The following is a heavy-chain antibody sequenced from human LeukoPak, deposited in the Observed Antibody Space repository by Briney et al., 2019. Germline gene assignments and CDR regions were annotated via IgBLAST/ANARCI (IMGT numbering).Heavy chain of an antibody. CDR3: AKAFDYGARGGYFDY. Sequence: GGSLRLSCAASGFTFSSYAMSWVRQAPGKGLEWVSGISGSGGSTYYADSVKGRFTISRDNSENTLYLQMNSLRAEDTAVYYCAKAFDYGARGGYFDYWGQGTLVTVSS. CDR2: ISGSGGST. J-gene: IGHJ4*02. CDR1: GFTFSSYA. D-gene: IGHD4-17*01. V-gene: IGHV3-23*01.